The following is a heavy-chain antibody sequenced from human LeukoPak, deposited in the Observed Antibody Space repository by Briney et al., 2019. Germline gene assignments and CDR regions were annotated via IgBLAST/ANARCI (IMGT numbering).Heavy chain of an antibody. D-gene: IGHD2-8*02. CDR2: ISYDGSNK. CDR3: AKDGDVGYFDY. V-gene: IGHV3-30*18. CDR1: GFTFSSYG. J-gene: IGHJ4*02. Sequence: GGSLRLSCAASGFTFSSYGMHWVRQAPGKGLEWVAVISYDGSNKYYADSVKGRFTISRDNSKNPLYLQMNSLRAEDTAVYYCAKDGDVGYFDYWGQGTLVTVSS.